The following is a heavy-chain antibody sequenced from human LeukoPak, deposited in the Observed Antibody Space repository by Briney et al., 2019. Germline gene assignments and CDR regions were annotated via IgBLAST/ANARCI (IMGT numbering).Heavy chain of an antibody. CDR3: AKGYYGSGSYGWFDY. D-gene: IGHD3-10*01. J-gene: IGHJ4*02. V-gene: IGHV3-21*04. Sequence: GGSLRLSCAASGFAFSSYSMNWVRQAPGKGLEWVSSISSSSSYIYYADSVKGRFTISRDNAKNSLYLQMNSLRAEDTAVYYCAKGYYGSGSYGWFDYWGQGTLVTVSS. CDR2: ISSSSSYI. CDR1: GFAFSSYS.